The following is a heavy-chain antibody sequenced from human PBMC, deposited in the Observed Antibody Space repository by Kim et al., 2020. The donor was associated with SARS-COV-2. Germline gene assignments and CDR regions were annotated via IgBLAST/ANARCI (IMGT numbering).Heavy chain of an antibody. CDR3: TTAPMRLGDKDF. J-gene: IGHJ4*02. CDR1: GFIFSDAW. D-gene: IGHD6-25*01. Sequence: GGSLRLSCAASGFIFSDAWMSWVRQVPGKGLEWVARIKSKSYGGAINYATPVKGRFTISRDDSTGTLYLRMDSLKTEDTAVYYCTTAPMRLGDKDFWGQG. CDR2: IKSKSYGGAI. V-gene: IGHV3-15*01.